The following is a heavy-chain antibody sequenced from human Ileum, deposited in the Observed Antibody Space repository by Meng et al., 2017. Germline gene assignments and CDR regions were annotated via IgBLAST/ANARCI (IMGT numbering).Heavy chain of an antibody. CDR1: GFSFDDYA. J-gene: IGHJ4*02. V-gene: IGHV3-9*01. D-gene: IGHD6-19*01. CDR3: AKDRGAVAGYFDY. CDR2: ISWNSGSI. Sequence: SLKISCAASGFSFDDYAMHWVRQAPGKGLEWVSGISWNSGSIDYAESVKGRFTISRDNAKNFLYLQMNNLRCEDTAVYYCAKDRGAVAGYFDYWGQGTLVTVSS.